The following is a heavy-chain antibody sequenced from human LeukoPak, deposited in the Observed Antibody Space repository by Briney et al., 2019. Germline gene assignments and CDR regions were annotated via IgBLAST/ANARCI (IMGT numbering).Heavy chain of an antibody. V-gene: IGHV1-69*04. D-gene: IGHD3-10*01. CDR1: GGTFSSYA. J-gene: IGHJ4*02. Sequence: SVKVSRKASGGTFSSYAISWVRQAPGQGLEWMGRIIPILGIANYAQKFQGRVTITADKSTSTAYMELSSLRSEDTAVYYCARDSSPYHYYGSGSPPTPIYWGQGTLVTVSP. CDR3: ARDSSPYHYYGSGSPPTPIY. CDR2: IIPILGIA.